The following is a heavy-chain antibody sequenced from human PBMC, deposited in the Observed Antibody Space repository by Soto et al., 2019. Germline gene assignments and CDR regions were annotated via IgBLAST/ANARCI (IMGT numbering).Heavy chain of an antibody. D-gene: IGHD2-15*01. V-gene: IGHV3-72*01. J-gene: IGHJ4*02. CDR3: VTSLPRSKWSGLDS. Sequence: EVQLVESGGGLVRPGGSLRLSCAASGFSFSAHYMDWVRQAPGKGLEWVGRTRNKAYSFTTEYAPVLKGRFTISRDDSEHSLYLQMNSLKTEATSLYYCVTSLPRSKWSGLDSWGQGTLVTVSP. CDR2: TRNKAYSFTT. CDR1: GFSFSAHY.